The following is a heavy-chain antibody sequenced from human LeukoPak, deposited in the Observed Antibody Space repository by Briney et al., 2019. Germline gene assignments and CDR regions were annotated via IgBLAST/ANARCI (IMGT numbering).Heavy chain of an antibody. CDR1: GYSISSGYY. J-gene: IGHJ6*03. CDR2: MYHSGST. D-gene: IGHD5-12*01. V-gene: IGHV4-38-2*01. CDR3: ARHRLSTTSGYAFDYMDV. Sequence: SETLSLTCAVSGYSISSGYYWGWIRQPPGKGLEWNGSMYHSGSTYYNPSLKSRVTISVDTSESQFSLKLTSVTAADTAVYFCARHRLSTTSGYAFDYMDVWGKGTTVTVPS.